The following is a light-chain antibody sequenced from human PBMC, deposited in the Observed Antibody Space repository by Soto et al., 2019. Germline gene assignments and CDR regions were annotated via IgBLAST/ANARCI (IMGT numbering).Light chain of an antibody. V-gene: IGKV3-20*01. CDR3: QHYSYSRYFS. CDR1: ESVSHNY. CDR2: GVS. Sequence: EIVLTQSPGTLSLSPGERATLSCRASESVSHNYLAWYQQKPGQAPRLLIYGVSFRATGIPARFSGSGSGTDFSLTIRRLEPEDFAVYYCQHYSYSRYFSFGPGTKVEVK. J-gene: IGKJ3*01.